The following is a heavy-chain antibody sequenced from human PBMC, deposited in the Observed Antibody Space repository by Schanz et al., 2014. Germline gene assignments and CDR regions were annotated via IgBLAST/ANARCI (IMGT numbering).Heavy chain of an antibody. J-gene: IGHJ6*02. Sequence: QVQLVESGGGVVQPGRSLRLSCAASGFSFSTYAMHWVRQAPGKGLEWVAVILYDGSKTYYADSVKGRFTISRDNSKNTLSLQMNSLRAEDTAVYYCARGYSSSMDVWGQGTTVTVSS. CDR1: GFSFSTYA. D-gene: IGHD6-6*01. V-gene: IGHV3-33*08. CDR2: ILYDGSKT. CDR3: ARGYSSSMDV.